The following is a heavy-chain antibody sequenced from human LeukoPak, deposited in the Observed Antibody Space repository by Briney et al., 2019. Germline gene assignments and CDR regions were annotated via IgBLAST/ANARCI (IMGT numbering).Heavy chain of an antibody. CDR2: VYYSGST. V-gene: IGHV4-59*11. CDR3: ARALSYYDSSGYYRYFDY. CDR1: GDSISSHY. J-gene: IGHJ4*02. D-gene: IGHD3-22*01. Sequence: SETLSLTCTVSGDSISSHYWSWIRQPPGKGLEWIGYVYYSGSTYYNPSLKSRVTISVDTSKNQFSLKLSSVTAADTAVYYCARALSYYDSSGYYRYFDYWGQGTLVTVPS.